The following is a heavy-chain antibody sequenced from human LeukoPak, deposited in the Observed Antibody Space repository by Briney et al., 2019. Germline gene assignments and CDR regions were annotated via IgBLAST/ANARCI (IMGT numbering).Heavy chain of an antibody. Sequence: GGSLRLSPAASGFTSSSYWLHWVPHAPGKGLVWVSRINSDWRSTTYADSVKGRFTISRDNAKNTLYVQMNSLIDEHTRVYFCASLHPGIGYCSGGRCYRPHALDMWGQGTMVTVSS. CDR3: ASLHPGIGYCSGGRCYRPHALDM. D-gene: IGHD2-15*01. J-gene: IGHJ3*02. CDR1: GFTSSSYW. CDR2: INSDWRST. V-gene: IGHV3-74*01.